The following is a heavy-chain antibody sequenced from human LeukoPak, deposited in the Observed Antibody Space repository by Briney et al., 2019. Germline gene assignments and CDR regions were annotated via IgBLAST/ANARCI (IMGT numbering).Heavy chain of an antibody. CDR2: IKSDGRST. D-gene: IGHD1-26*01. J-gene: IGHJ4*02. CDR3: ARGATYAYYFDL. Sequence: GGSLRLSCAASGFTFSSYAMHWVRQAPGKGLVWVSRIKSDGRSTNYADFVEGRFTIFRDNAKNTVYLQINSLRAEDTAVYYCARGATYAYYFDLWGQGTLVTVSS. CDR1: GFTFSSYA. V-gene: IGHV3-74*01.